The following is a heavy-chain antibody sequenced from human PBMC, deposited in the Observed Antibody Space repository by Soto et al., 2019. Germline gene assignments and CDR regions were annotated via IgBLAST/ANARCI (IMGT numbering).Heavy chain of an antibody. CDR2: ISAYDGNT. CDR3: ARDRGRTCIGGSCPFDY. D-gene: IGHD2-15*01. V-gene: IGHV1-18*01. CDR1: GYTFHTYG. Sequence: QVQLVQSAAEVRRPGASVKVSCKASGYTFHTYGITWVRQTPGQGLEWMGWISAYDGNTYYAQKLQGRVTMTKDTSTTTVYMELRSLRSDDTAVYYCARDRGRTCIGGSCPFDYWGQGTLVTVSS. J-gene: IGHJ4*02.